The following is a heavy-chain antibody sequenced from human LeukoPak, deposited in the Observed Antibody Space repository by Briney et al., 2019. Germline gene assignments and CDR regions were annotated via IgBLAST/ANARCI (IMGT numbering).Heavy chain of an antibody. CDR3: ARAAIYYYYMDV. J-gene: IGHJ6*03. Sequence: GGSLRLSCAASGFTFSSYAMHWVRQAPGKGLEWVAVISYDGSNKYYADSVKGRFTISRDNSKNTLYLQMNSLRAEDTAVYYCARAAIYYYYMDVWGKGTTVTVSS. V-gene: IGHV3-30-3*01. CDR1: GFTFSSYA. CDR2: ISYDGSNK. D-gene: IGHD3-3*01.